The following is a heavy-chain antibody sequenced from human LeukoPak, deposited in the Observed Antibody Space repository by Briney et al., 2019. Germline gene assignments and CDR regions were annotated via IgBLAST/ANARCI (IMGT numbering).Heavy chain of an antibody. CDR2: IYYSGST. D-gene: IGHD1-26*01. Sequence: PSETLSLTCTVSGGSISSYYWSWIRQPPGKGLEWIGYIYYSGSTNYNPSLKSRVTISVDTSKNQFSLKLSSVTAADTAVYYCARGGVRRGSGWVYFDYWGQGTLVTVSS. CDR3: ARGGVRRGSGWVYFDY. J-gene: IGHJ4*02. V-gene: IGHV4-59*01. CDR1: GGSISSYY.